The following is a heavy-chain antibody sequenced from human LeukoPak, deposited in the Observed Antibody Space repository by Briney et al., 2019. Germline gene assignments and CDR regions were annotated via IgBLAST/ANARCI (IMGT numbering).Heavy chain of an antibody. CDR3: AKGPAMVRGTFDP. D-gene: IGHD3-10*01. J-gene: IGHJ5*02. V-gene: IGHV3-23*01. Sequence: PGGSLRLSCATSGFTFSSYAMSWVRQAPGKGLEWVSSISGSGGNTYYADSVKGRFTISRDYSKNTLYLQMNSLRTEETAVYYCAKGPAMVRGTFDPWGQGTPVTVSS. CDR2: ISGSGGNT. CDR1: GFTFSSYA.